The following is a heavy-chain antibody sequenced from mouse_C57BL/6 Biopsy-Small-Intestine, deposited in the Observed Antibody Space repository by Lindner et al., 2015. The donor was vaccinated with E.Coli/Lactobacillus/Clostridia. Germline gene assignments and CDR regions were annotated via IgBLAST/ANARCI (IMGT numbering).Heavy chain of an antibody. CDR1: GYTFTGYW. CDR2: ILPGSGST. V-gene: IGHV1-9*01. Sequence: VQLQESGAELMKPGASVKLSCKATGYTFTGYWIEWVKQRPGHGLEWIGEILPGSGSTYYNEKFKGKATFTADTSSNTAYMQLSSLTTEDSAIYFCARGVGSWYFDAWGTGTTVTVSS. D-gene: IGHD1-1*01. CDR3: ARGVGSWYFDA. J-gene: IGHJ1*03.